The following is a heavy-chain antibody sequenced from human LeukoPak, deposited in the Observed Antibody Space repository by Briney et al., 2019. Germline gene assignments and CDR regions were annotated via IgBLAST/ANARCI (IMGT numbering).Heavy chain of an antibody. Sequence: SETLSLPCTVSGGSISSYYWSWIRQPPGKGLEWIGYIYYSGSTNYNPSLKSRVTISVDTSKNQFSLKLSSVTAADTAVYYCARVGYCSSTSCPDHYYYYYYMDVWGKGTTVTVSS. CDR1: GGSISSYY. D-gene: IGHD2-2*01. CDR3: ARVGYCSSTSCPDHYYYYYYMDV. V-gene: IGHV4-59*01. J-gene: IGHJ6*03. CDR2: IYYSGST.